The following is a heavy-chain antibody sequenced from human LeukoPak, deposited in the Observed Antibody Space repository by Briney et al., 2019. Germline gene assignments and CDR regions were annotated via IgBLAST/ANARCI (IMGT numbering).Heavy chain of an antibody. V-gene: IGHV3-21*01. CDR1: GFTFSSFS. Sequence: PGGSLRLSCAASGFTFSSFSMNWVRQAPGKGLGWVSSISSSSSYIYYADSLKGRFTVSRDNAKNSLYLQMNSLRDEDTAVYYCARELRMLDWGQGTLVTVSS. CDR3: ARELRMLD. J-gene: IGHJ4*02. CDR2: ISSSSSYI. D-gene: IGHD3-10*02.